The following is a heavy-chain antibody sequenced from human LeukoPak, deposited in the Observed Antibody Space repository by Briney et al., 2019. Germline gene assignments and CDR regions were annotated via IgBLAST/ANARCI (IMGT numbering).Heavy chain of an antibody. D-gene: IGHD1-26*01. CDR3: ARDLLFEWELPEGMDV. CDR1: GFTFSSYD. J-gene: IGHJ6*02. V-gene: IGHV3-13*01. Sequence: GGSLRLSCAASGFTFSSYDMHWVRQATGKGLEWVSAIGTAGDTYYPGSVKGRFTISRENAKNSLYLQMNSLRAGDTAVYYCARDLLFEWELPEGMDVWGQGTAVTVSS. CDR2: IGTAGDT.